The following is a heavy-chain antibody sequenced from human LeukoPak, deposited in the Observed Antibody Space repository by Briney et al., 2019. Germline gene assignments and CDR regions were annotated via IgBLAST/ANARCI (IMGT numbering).Heavy chain of an antibody. CDR3: AHGGGCYGDV. CDR1: GYTFTGYY. CDR2: FDPNNGGT. D-gene: IGHD2-15*01. V-gene: IGHV1-2*06. Sequence: ASVKVSCKAFGYTFTGYYMHWVRQAPGQGPEWMGRFDPNNGGTSYAQKFQGRVTITRDTSVSTDYMELSSLRSDDTAVYYCAHGGGCYGDVWGQGTMVAVSS. J-gene: IGHJ3*01.